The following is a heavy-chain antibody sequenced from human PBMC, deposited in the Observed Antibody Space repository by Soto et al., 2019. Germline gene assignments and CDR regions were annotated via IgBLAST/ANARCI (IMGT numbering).Heavy chain of an antibody. CDR2: INPSGGST. CDR3: VRDGYNYDFWSGPVDY. J-gene: IGHJ4*02. CDR1: GYTFTSYY. V-gene: IGHV1-46*03. Sequence: ASVKVSCKASGYTFTSYYMHWVRQAPGQGLEWMGIINPSGGSTSYAQKFQGRVTMTRDTSTSTVYMELSSLRSEDTAVYYCVRDGYNYDFWSGPVDYWGQGTLVTVSS. D-gene: IGHD3-3*01.